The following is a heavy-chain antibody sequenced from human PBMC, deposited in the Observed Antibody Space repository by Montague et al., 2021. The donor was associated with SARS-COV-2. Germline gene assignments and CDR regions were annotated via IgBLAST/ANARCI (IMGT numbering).Heavy chain of an antibody. CDR1: GESFSGYY. CDR3: TRWDPQIRTLFGFRGKSANDY. Sequence: SETLSLTCAVYGESFSGYYWTWIRQSPGRGLEWIAEINDGGTTNYNWSLKSRVTISVDTSKNQFSLKLSPVTVADTAVYYCTRWDPQIRTLFGFRGKSANDYWGQGTLVTVSS. CDR2: INDGGTT. V-gene: IGHV4-34*01. J-gene: IGHJ4*02. D-gene: IGHD4-23*01.